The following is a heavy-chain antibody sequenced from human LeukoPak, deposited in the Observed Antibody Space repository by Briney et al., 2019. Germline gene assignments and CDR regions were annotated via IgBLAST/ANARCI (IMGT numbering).Heavy chain of an antibody. D-gene: IGHD1-1*01. Sequence: PGRSLRLSCVASGFTFSSYAIHWVRQAPGKGLEWVAVISYDGSNKYYADSVKGRFTISRDNSKNTLYLQMNSLRAEDTAVYYCARVVSTTGIDYWGQGTLVTVSS. V-gene: IGHV3-30-3*01. CDR1: GFTFSSYA. CDR3: ARVVSTTGIDY. CDR2: ISYDGSNK. J-gene: IGHJ4*02.